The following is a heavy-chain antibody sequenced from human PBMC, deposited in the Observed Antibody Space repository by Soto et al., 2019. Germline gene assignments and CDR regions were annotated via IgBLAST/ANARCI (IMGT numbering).Heavy chain of an antibody. J-gene: IGHJ3*02. V-gene: IGHV3-21*01. Sequence: PGGSLRLSCAASGFTFSSYSMNWVRQAPGKGLEWVSSISSSSSYIYYADSVKGRFTISRDNAKNSLYLQMNSLRAEDTAVYYCARADLDSSGWYVTGAFDIWGQGTMVTVSS. CDR3: ARADLDSSGWYVTGAFDI. CDR2: ISSSSSYI. CDR1: GFTFSSYS. D-gene: IGHD6-19*01.